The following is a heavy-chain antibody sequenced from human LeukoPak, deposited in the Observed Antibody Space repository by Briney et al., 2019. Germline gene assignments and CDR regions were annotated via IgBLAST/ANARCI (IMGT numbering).Heavy chain of an antibody. CDR3: AKLRCTGGSCYYEASFEY. J-gene: IGHJ4*02. V-gene: IGHV3-66*01. CDR1: GFTVSGSS. Sequence: GGSLRLSCAASGFTVSGSSMAWVRQAPGKGLEWVSILYSGDNTFYADSVKDRFIISRDNPLNTLSLQTNSLRAEDTAVYYCAKLRCTGGSCYYEASFEYWGQGTLVTVSS. D-gene: IGHD2-15*01. CDR2: LYSGDNT.